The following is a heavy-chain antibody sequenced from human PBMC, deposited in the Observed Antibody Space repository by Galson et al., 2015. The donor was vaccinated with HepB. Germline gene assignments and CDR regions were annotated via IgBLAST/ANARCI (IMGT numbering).Heavy chain of an antibody. V-gene: IGHV4-59*02. CDR1: GDSVTRYY. CDR2: VFYSGST. CDR3: ATRSGGQSGWTFDT. D-gene: IGHD6-19*01. J-gene: IGHJ5*02. Sequence: SETLSLTCTVSGDSVTRYYWSWIRQPLGKGLEWIGYVFYSGSTNYNPSLKSRVTMSVDTSKNQVSLRLTSVTAADTAVYHCATRSGGQSGWTFDTWGQGILVTVSS.